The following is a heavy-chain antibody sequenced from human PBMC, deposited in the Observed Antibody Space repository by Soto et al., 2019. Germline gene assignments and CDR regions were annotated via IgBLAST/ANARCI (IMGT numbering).Heavy chain of an antibody. Sequence: PGGSLRLSCAASGFTFRSYGMHWVRQAPGKGLEWVAVIWFDGSNKYYADSVKGRFTISRDNSNNTLYLQMNTLRAEDTAVYYCAKNERRGYSYGFDFDYWGQGTLFTVSS. D-gene: IGHD5-18*01. J-gene: IGHJ4*02. CDR2: IWFDGSNK. CDR3: AKNERRGYSYGFDFDY. CDR1: GFTFRSYG. V-gene: IGHV3-33*06.